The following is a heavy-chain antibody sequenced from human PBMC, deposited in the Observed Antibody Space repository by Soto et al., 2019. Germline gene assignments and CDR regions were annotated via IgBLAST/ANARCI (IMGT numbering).Heavy chain of an antibody. J-gene: IGHJ6*02. CDR2: IIPILGIA. D-gene: IGHD3-22*01. V-gene: IGHV1-69*04. Sequence: SVKVSCKASGGTFSSYAISWVRQAPGQGLEWMGRIIPILGIANYAQKFQGRVTITADKSTSTAYMELSSLRSEDTAVYYCARDRTRPHYYDSSGYYFPHGMDVWGQGTTVTVSS. CDR3: ARDRTRPHYYDSSGYYFPHGMDV. CDR1: GGTFSSYA.